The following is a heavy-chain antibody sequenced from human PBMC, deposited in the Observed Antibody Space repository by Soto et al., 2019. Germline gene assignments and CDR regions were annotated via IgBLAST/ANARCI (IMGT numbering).Heavy chain of an antibody. D-gene: IGHD2-15*01. CDR1: GGSFSGYY. J-gene: IGHJ6*04. Sequence: SETLSLTCAVYGGSFSGYYWSWIRQPPGQGLEGIGEINHSGSTNYNPSLKSRGTISVDTSKNQFSLKLSSVTAAATAVYYWASSRRGRGVVVVAATPPRNYGMDVWGKGTTVTVSS. CDR2: INHSGST. V-gene: IGHV4-34*01. CDR3: ASSRRGRGVVVVAATPPRNYGMDV.